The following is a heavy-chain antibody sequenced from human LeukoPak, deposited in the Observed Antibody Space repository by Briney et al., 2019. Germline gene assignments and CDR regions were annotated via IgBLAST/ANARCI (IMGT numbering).Heavy chain of an antibody. Sequence: GGSLRLSCAASGFTFSSYSMNWVRQAPGKGLEWVSSISSSSSYIYYADSVKGRFTISRDNAKNSLYLQMNSLRAEDTAVYYCAKGVAAAGTDYWGQGTLVTVSS. CDR2: ISSSSSYI. J-gene: IGHJ4*02. CDR1: GFTFSSYS. CDR3: AKGVAAAGTDY. D-gene: IGHD6-13*01. V-gene: IGHV3-21*01.